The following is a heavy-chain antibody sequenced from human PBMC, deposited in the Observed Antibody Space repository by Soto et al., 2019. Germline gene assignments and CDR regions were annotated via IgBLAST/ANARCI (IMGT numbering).Heavy chain of an antibody. CDR2: IRSKAYGGTT. Sequence: GGSLRLSCTASGFTFGDYAMSWFRQAPGKGLEWVGFIRSKAYGGTTEYAASVKGRFTISRDDSKSIAYLQMNSLKTEDTAVYYCTRDHYDFWSGYFDYYGMDVWGQGTPVTVSS. CDR1: GFTFGDYA. CDR3: TRDHYDFWSGYFDYYGMDV. V-gene: IGHV3-49*03. D-gene: IGHD3-3*01. J-gene: IGHJ6*02.